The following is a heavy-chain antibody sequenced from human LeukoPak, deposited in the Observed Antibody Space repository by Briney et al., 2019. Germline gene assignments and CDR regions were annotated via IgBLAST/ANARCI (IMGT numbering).Heavy chain of an antibody. CDR3: AKDFGRVRGTPDS. CDR1: GFVFSIYT. V-gene: IGHV3-64D*06. J-gene: IGHJ4*02. CDR2: ISGSGNGGSI. D-gene: IGHD3-16*01. Sequence: GGSLRLSCSASGFVFSIYTMYWVRQAPGKGPEYVSTISGSGNGGSIYYADSVKGRFTISRDDSKSILYLQMNGLRSEDTAVYYCAKDFGRVRGTPDSWGQGTLVTVSS.